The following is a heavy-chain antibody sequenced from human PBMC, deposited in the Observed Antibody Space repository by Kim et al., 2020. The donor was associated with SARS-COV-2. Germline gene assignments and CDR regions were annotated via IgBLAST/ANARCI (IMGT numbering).Heavy chain of an antibody. CDR1: GFTFSSYA. D-gene: IGHD6-19*01. J-gene: IGHJ6*02. V-gene: IGHV3-23*01. Sequence: GGSLRLSCAASGFTFSSYAMSWVRQAPGKGLEWVSAISGSGGSTYYADSVKGRFTISRDNSKNTLYLQMNSLRAEDTAVYYCAKGGGSGWYLEVGTVYYYGMDVWGQGTTVTVSS. CDR2: ISGSGGST. CDR3: AKGGGSGWYLEVGTVYYYGMDV.